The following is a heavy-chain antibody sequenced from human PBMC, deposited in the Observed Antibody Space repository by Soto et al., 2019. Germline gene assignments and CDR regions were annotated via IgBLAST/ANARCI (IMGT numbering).Heavy chain of an antibody. CDR1: GFTVSSNY. CDR2: IYSGGST. CDR3: AREYCSGGSCYV. V-gene: IGHV3-66*01. J-gene: IGHJ4*02. D-gene: IGHD2-15*01. Sequence: GGSLRLSCAASGFTVSSNYMSWVRQAPGKGLEWVSVIYSGGSTYYADSVKGRFTISRDNSKNTLYLQMNSLRAEDRAVYYCAREYCSGGSCYVWGQGTLVTVSS.